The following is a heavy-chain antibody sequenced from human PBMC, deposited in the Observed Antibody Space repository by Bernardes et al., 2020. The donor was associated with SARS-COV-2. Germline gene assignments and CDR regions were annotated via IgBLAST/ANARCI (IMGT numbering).Heavy chain of an antibody. CDR1: GFIFSEYA. Sequence: GGSLRLSCAASGFIFSEYALRWVRQAPGKGLEWVATITSGGNTYHPDSVKGRFTISRDTSKNTLYLQMNSLGVDDTSVYYCVREGSRDCAFDYWGQGTMVSVSS. J-gene: IGHJ3*01. CDR2: ITSGGNT. D-gene: IGHD3-9*01. V-gene: IGHV3-23*01. CDR3: VREGSRDCAFDY.